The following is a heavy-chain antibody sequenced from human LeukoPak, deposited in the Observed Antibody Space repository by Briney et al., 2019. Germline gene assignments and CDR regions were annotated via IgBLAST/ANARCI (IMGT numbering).Heavy chain of an antibody. D-gene: IGHD3-10*01. V-gene: IGHV3-23*01. J-gene: IGHJ4*02. Sequence: PGGSPRLSCAASDFSFITYAMSWVRQAPGKGLEWVSTISGGGDATYYADSVKGRFTISRDNSKNTLYLQMNSLRVEDTAVYYCARDSSMLRGPLVIYYFDFWGQGTLVTVSS. CDR3: ARDSSMLRGPLVIYYFDF. CDR2: ISGGGDAT. CDR1: DFSFITYA.